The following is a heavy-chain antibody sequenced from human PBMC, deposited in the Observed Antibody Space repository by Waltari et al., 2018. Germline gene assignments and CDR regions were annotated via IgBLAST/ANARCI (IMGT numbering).Heavy chain of an antibody. J-gene: IGHJ3*02. Sequence: AASGFTFSSYAMHWVRQARGKGLEWVAVISYDGSNKYYADSCKGRFTISRDTSKNTLYLQMNSLRAEDTAVYYCARDGGDYPKRRAFDIWGQGTMVTVSS. CDR1: GFTFSSYA. V-gene: IGHV3-30-3*01. CDR3: ARDGGDYPKRRAFDI. CDR2: ISYDGSNK. D-gene: IGHD4-17*01.